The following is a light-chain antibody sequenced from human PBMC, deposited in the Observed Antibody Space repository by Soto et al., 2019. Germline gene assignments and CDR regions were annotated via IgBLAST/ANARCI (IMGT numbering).Light chain of an antibody. CDR2: GAS. V-gene: IGKV3-15*01. Sequence: EIVMTQSPVTLSVSPGDRATLSCRAGQPLNNNVAWYQHKPGQAPRLLIYGASTRATGISARFSGSGSGTEFTLTISSLQSEDFAVYYCQQYEKWPPSITFGQGTRLEIK. J-gene: IGKJ5*01. CDR1: QPLNNN. CDR3: QQYEKWPPSIT.